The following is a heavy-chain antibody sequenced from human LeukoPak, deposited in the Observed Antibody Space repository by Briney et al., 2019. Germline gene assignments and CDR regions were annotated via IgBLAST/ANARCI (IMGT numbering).Heavy chain of an antibody. Sequence: GGSLRLSCAASGFPFDDYGMTWVRQAPGKGLEWVCDTNWNGGRTGYADSVKGRFTISRDNAKNSLYLQMNSLTAEDTALYYCARRRRLGDFPHYYYMDVWGKGTTVSVSS. CDR2: TNWNGGRT. CDR1: GFPFDDYG. CDR3: ARRRRLGDFPHYYYMDV. D-gene: IGHD3-16*01. V-gene: IGHV3-20*04. J-gene: IGHJ6*03.